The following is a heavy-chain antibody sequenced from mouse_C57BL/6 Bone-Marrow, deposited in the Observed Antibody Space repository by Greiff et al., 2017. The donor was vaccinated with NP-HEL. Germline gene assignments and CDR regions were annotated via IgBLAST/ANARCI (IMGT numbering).Heavy chain of an antibody. J-gene: IGHJ2*01. V-gene: IGHV7-3*01. CDR3: ASYYYGSSYVFDY. CDR1: GFTFTDYY. CDR2: IRNKANGYTT. D-gene: IGHD1-1*01. Sequence: EVQLVESGGGLVQPGASLSLSCAASGFTFTDYYMSWVRQPPGQALEWLGFIRNKANGYTTEYSSSVKGRFTISRASSQTNLHLQIIALRSEDSATYYCASYYYGSSYVFDYWGQGTTLTVSS.